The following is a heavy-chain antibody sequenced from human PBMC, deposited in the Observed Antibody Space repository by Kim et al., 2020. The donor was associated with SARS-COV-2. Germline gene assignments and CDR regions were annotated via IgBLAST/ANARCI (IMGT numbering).Heavy chain of an antibody. Sequence: SETLSLTCTVSGDSISRYYWSWIRQPPGKGLEWIGFIDYTGTTKYNPSLKSRVNISKDASQNQLSLRLSSMTATDSAVYYCAISPRKAGYYGSSPYYDFDYWGQGTLVSVAS. CDR2: IDYTGTT. D-gene: IGHD3-22*01. J-gene: IGHJ4*02. V-gene: IGHV4-59*13. CDR3: AISPRKAGYYGSSPYYDFDY. CDR1: GDSISRYY.